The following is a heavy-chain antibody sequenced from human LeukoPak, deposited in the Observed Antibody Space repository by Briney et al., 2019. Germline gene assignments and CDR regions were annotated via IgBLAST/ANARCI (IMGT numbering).Heavy chain of an antibody. V-gene: IGHV3-53*01. CDR2: IYSGGST. CDR3: ARTSSSSSFYYYYYYMDV. D-gene: IGHD6-6*01. Sequence: PGGSLRLSCAASGFTFSSYAMSWVRQAPGKGLEWASVIYSGGSTYYADSVKGRFTISRDNSKNTLYLQMNSLRAEDTAVYYCARTSSSSSFYYYYYYMDVWGKGTTVTVSS. J-gene: IGHJ6*03. CDR1: GFTFSSYA.